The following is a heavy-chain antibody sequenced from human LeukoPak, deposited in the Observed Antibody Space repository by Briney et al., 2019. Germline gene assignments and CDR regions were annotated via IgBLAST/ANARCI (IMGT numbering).Heavy chain of an antibody. V-gene: IGHV3-74*01. CDR3: TRGGVDY. CDR2: INSDGSTT. D-gene: IGHD3-10*01. CDR1: GFTFSNYW. Sequence: GGSLRLSCAASGFTFSNYWMHWVPEAPGKGRVWVSRINSDGSTTTYADSMKGRFTISRDNAKNTLYLQMNSLRAEDTAVYFCTRGGVDYWGQGTLVTVSS. J-gene: IGHJ4*02.